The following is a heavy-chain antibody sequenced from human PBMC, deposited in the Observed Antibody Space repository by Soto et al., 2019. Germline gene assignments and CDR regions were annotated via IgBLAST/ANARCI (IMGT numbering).Heavy chain of an antibody. CDR2: IKQDGSEK. CDR1: GFTFSSYW. V-gene: IGHV3-7*01. Sequence: GGSLRLSCAASGFTFSSYWMSWVRQAPGKGLEWVANIKQDGSEKCYVDSVKGRFTISRDNAKNSLYLQMNSLRAEDTAVYYCARDIVYYGSGSYFDYWGQGTLVTVSS. D-gene: IGHD3-10*01. CDR3: ARDIVYYGSGSYFDY. J-gene: IGHJ4*02.